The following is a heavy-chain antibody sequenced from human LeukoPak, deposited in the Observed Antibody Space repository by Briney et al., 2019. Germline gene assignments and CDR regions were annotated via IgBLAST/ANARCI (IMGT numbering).Heavy chain of an antibody. Sequence: ASVKVSCKASGYTFTNYDINWVRQAPGQGLEWMGIINPSGGSTSYAQKFQGRVTMTRDTSTSTVYMELSSLRSEDTAVYYCASTQVVPAAPFDYWGQGTLVTVSS. CDR1: GYTFTNYD. V-gene: IGHV1-46*01. D-gene: IGHD2-2*01. CDR2: INPSGGST. J-gene: IGHJ4*02. CDR3: ASTQVVPAAPFDY.